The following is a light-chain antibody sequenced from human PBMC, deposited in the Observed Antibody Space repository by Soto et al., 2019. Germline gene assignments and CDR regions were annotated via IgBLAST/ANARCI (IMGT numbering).Light chain of an antibody. J-gene: IGKJ1*01. CDR2: LGS. CDR3: MQALETPWT. Sequence: DIVMTKSPLSLPVTPGEPASISCRSSQSLLHSNGYNYLDWYLQKPGQSPQLLIYLGSNRASGVPDRFSGSGSGTDFTLKISRVEAEDVGLYYCMQALETPWTFGQGTKVEIK. V-gene: IGKV2-28*01. CDR1: QSLLHSNGYNY.